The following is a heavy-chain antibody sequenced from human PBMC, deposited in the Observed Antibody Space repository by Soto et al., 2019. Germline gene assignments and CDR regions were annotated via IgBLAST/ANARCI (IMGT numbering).Heavy chain of an antibody. V-gene: IGHV3-30*18. CDR1: GFTFSSYG. D-gene: IGHD2-2*01. CDR3: AKVIITSWPDYYYGMDV. Sequence: PGGSLRLSCAASGFTFSSYGMHWVRQAPGKGLEWVAVISYDGSNKYYADSVKGRFTISRDSSKNTLYLQMNSLRAEDTAVYYCAKVIITSWPDYYYGMDVWGQGTTVTVSS. J-gene: IGHJ6*02. CDR2: ISYDGSNK.